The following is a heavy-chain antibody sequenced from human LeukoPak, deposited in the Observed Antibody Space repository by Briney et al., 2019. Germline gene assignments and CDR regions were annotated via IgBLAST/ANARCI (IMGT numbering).Heavy chain of an antibody. D-gene: IGHD3-10*01. V-gene: IGHV1-8*02. CDR3: ARSVRVERPDY. J-gene: IGHJ4*02. Sequence: ASVKVSCKASGGTFSSYAISWVRQATGQGLEWMGWMNPNSGNTGYAQKFQGRVTMTRNTSISTAYMELSSLRSEDTAVYYCARSVRVERPDYWGQGTLVTVSS. CDR2: MNPNSGNT. CDR1: GGTFSSYA.